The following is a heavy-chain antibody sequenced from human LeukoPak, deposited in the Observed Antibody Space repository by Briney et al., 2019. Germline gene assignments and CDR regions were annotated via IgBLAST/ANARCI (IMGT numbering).Heavy chain of an antibody. J-gene: IGHJ5*02. CDR3: ARGSPSTAAVPAS. CDR1: GGSISGYY. Sequence: KPSETLSLTCTVSGGSISGYYWSWIRQPAGKGLEWIGRVYSSGSTNYNPSFESRVTMSVDTSKNQISLRLSSVTAADTAVYYCARGSPSTAAVPASWGQGTPVTVSS. V-gene: IGHV4-4*07. CDR2: VYSSGST. D-gene: IGHD6-13*01.